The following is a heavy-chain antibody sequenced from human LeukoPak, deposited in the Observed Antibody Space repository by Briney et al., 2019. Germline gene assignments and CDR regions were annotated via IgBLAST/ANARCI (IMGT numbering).Heavy chain of an antibody. V-gene: IGHV3-30*18. Sequence: GGSLRLSCAASGFTFINYGMHWVSQAPGKGLEWVAVISYDGTNKYYADSVKGRFTISRDNSKNTLYLQMNSLKTDDTAVYYCANYGDYQYFDYWGQGTPVTVSS. CDR3: ANYGDYQYFDY. CDR1: GFTFINYG. J-gene: IGHJ4*02. D-gene: IGHD4-17*01. CDR2: ISYDGTNK.